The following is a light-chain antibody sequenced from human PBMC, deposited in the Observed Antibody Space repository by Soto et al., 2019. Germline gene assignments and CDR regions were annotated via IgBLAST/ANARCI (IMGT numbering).Light chain of an antibody. CDR3: QQYTDWPIT. J-gene: IGKJ5*01. CDR2: GAS. Sequence: EIVLTQSPGTLSLSPGERATLSCRASQSVSSSYLAWYQQKPGQAPRLLIYGASSRATGIPDRFSGSGSATDFTLTITSLQSDDFAVYFCQQYTDWPITFGQGTRLEIK. CDR1: QSVSSSY. V-gene: IGKV3-20*01.